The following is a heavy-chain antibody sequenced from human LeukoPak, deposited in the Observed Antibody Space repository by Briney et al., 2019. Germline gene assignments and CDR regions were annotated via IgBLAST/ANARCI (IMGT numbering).Heavy chain of an antibody. Sequence: SGGSLRLSCAASGFTFSSYAMSWVRQAPGKGLEWVSYISSSGSTIYYADSVKGRFTISRDNSKNTLYLQMNSLRAEDTAVYYCARGAGGSYGFDYWGQGTLVTVSS. J-gene: IGHJ4*02. CDR3: ARGAGGSYGFDY. CDR2: ISSSGSTI. V-gene: IGHV3-48*01. CDR1: GFTFSSYA. D-gene: IGHD5-18*01.